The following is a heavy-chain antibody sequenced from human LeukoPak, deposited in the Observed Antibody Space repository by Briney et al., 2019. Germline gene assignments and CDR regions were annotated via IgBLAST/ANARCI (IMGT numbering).Heavy chain of an antibody. D-gene: IGHD3-10*01. CDR3: ARVIRGINNNFDY. J-gene: IGHJ4*02. CDR2: ISSTGSTI. CDR1: GFTFSSYA. Sequence: PGRSLRLSCAASGFTFSSYAMHWVRQAPGKGLQWVSYISSTGSTIYYADSVKGRFTISRDNAKNSLYLQMNSLRAEDTAVYYCARVIRGINNNFDYWGQGTLVTVSS. V-gene: IGHV3-48*03.